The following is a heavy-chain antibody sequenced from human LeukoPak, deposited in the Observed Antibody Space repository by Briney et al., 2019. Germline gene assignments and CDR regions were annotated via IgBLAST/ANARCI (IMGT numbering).Heavy chain of an antibody. CDR2: IIPIFGTA. Sequence: GASVKVSCKASGGTFSSYAISWVRQAPGQGLEWMGGIIPIFGTANYAQKFQGRVTITTDESTSTAYMELSSLRSEDTAVYYCASRRITIFGVARKFDPWGQGTLVTASS. CDR1: GGTFSSYA. J-gene: IGHJ5*02. CDR3: ASRRITIFGVARKFDP. D-gene: IGHD3-3*01. V-gene: IGHV1-69*05.